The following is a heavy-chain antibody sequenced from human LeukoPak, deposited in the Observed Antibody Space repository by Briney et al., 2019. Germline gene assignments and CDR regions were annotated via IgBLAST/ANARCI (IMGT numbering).Heavy chain of an antibody. J-gene: IGHJ4*02. CDR1: GFTFSSYS. D-gene: IGHD6-19*01. CDR3: ARVRHTSGWGFDY. V-gene: IGHV3-53*01. CDR2: IYSGGTT. Sequence: GGSLRLSCAASGFTFSSYSMNWVRQAPGKGLEWVSIIYSGGTTYYADSVKGRFTISRDNSKNTLYLQMNSLRADDTAVYFCARVRHTSGWGFDYWGQGTLVTVPS.